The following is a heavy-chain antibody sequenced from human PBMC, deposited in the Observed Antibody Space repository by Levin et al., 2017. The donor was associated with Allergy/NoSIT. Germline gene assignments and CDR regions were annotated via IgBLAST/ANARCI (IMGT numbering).Heavy chain of an antibody. J-gene: IGHJ5*02. D-gene: IGHD4-17*01. Sequence: ASVKVSCAASGFTFSSYAMSWVRQAPGKGLEWVSAISGSGGSTYYADSVKGRFTISRDNSKNTLYLQMNSLRAEDTAVYYCAKELYGDFPNWFDPWGQGTLVTVSS. CDR3: AKELYGDFPNWFDP. CDR1: GFTFSSYA. CDR2: ISGSGGST. V-gene: IGHV3-23*01.